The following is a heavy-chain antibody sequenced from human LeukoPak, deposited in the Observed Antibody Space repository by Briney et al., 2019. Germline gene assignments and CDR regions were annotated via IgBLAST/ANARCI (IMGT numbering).Heavy chain of an antibody. CDR2: FDPEDGET. CDR3: VTEGYSSGTFDY. D-gene: IGHD6-19*01. Sequence: ASVKVSCKVSGYTLTELSMHWVRQAPGKGLEWMGGFDPEDGETIYAQKFQGRVTMTEDTSTDTAYMELSSLRSEDTAVYYCVTEGYSSGTFDYWGQGTLVAVSS. CDR1: GYTLTELS. V-gene: IGHV1-24*01. J-gene: IGHJ4*02.